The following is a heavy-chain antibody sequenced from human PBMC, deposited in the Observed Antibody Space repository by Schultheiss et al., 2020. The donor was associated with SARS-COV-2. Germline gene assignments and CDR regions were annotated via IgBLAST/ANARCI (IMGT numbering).Heavy chain of an antibody. CDR2: IYYSGST. V-gene: IGHV4-59*12. J-gene: IGHJ6*03. CDR3: ARGWGYCSSTSCYRHYYYYMDV. Sequence: SETLSLTCAVYGGSFSGYYWSWIRQPPGKGLEWIGYIYYSGSTNYNPSLKSRVTISVDTSKNQFSLKLSSVTAADTAVYYCARGWGYCSSTSCYRHYYYYMDVWGKGTTVTVSS. CDR1: GGSFSGYY. D-gene: IGHD2-2*02.